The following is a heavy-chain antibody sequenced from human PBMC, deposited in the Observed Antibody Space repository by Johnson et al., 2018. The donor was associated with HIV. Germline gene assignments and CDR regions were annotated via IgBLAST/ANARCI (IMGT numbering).Heavy chain of an antibody. Sequence: QVQLVESGGGLVQPGGSLRLSCAASGFTFSTYGMHWVRQAPGKGLEWVAVISYDGSNKYYADSVKGRFTISRDTSKNTLYLQMNSLRAEDTAVYYCAKDVQASREVAFDIWGQGTMVTVSS. CDR3: AKDVQASREVAFDI. CDR2: ISYDGSNK. CDR1: GFTFSTYG. J-gene: IGHJ3*02. D-gene: IGHD3-10*02. V-gene: IGHV3-30*18.